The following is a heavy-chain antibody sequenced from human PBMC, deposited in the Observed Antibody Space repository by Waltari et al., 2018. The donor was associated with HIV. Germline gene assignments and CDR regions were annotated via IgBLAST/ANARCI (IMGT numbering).Heavy chain of an antibody. V-gene: IGHV3-33*01. Sequence: QVQLVESGGGVVQPGRSLRLSCAASGFTFSNFAMHWVRQAPGKGREGVEVIWDDGDKKYYADSVKGRFTIARDNSKNTLYLQMNSLRVEDTAVYYCARGGYYYDISGYYHYWGQGTLVTVSS. J-gene: IGHJ4*02. D-gene: IGHD3-22*01. CDR1: GFTFSNFA. CDR3: ARGGYYYDISGYYHY. CDR2: IWDDGDKK.